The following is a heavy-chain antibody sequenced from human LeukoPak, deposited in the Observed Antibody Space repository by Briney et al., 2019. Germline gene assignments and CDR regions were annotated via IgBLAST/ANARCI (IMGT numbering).Heavy chain of an antibody. D-gene: IGHD1-26*01. CDR3: ARAHKIRAREVYMDV. V-gene: IGHV3-48*01. J-gene: IGHJ6*03. CDR2: ISSSSSTI. Sequence: GGSLRLSCAASGFTFSSYGMNWVRQAPGKGLEWVSYISSSSSTIYYADSVKGRFTISRDNAKNSLYLQMNSLRAEDTAVYYCARAHKIRAREVYMDVWGKGTTVTVSS. CDR1: GFTFSSYG.